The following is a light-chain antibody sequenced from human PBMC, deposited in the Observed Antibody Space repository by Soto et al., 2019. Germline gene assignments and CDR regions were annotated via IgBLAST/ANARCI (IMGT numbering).Light chain of an antibody. V-gene: IGKV3-20*01. Sequence: EIVLTQSPSTLFLSPGERANLSCRASQSVKSDYLAWYQQKPGQAPRLLIYDASSRATGIPDRFSGGGSGTDFTLTISRLEPEDSAVYFCQQYGSLPETFGQGTKVEIK. CDR1: QSVKSDY. CDR2: DAS. CDR3: QQYGSLPET. J-gene: IGKJ1*01.